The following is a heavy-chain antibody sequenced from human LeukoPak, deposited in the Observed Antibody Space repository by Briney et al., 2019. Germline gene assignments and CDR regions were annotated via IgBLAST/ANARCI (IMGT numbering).Heavy chain of an antibody. CDR2: IYHSGST. Sequence: SETLSLTCSVSGGSISSYYWSWIRQPPGKGLECIGYIYHSGSTNYNPSLKSRVTISVDTSKNQFSLKMTSVTAADTAVYYCAREGSDWDPFDYWGQGTLVTVSS. D-gene: IGHD6-19*01. CDR3: AREGSDWDPFDY. J-gene: IGHJ4*02. CDR1: GGSISSYY. V-gene: IGHV4-59*01.